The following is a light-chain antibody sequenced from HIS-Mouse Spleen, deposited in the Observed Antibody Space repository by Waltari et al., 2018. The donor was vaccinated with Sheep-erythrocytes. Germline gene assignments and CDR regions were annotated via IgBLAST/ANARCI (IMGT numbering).Light chain of an antibody. CDR1: SSDVGGYNS. V-gene: IGLV2-11*01. Sequence: QSALTQPRSVSGSPGQSVTISCTGTSSDVGGYNSVSWYQQHPGKAPKLMIYDVSNRPSGVPDRFSGSKSGNTASLTISGLQAEDEADYYCCSYAGSYNHVFATGTKVTGL. J-gene: IGLJ1*01. CDR2: DVS. CDR3: CSYAGSYNHV.